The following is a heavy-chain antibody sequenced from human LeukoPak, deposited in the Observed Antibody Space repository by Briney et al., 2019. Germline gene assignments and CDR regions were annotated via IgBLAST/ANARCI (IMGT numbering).Heavy chain of an antibody. J-gene: IGHJ4*02. D-gene: IGHD3-3*01. CDR3: ARLGIVYDFWSGSIFDY. CDR1: GGSISSYY. V-gene: IGHV4-59*08. CDR2: IYYSGST. Sequence: SETLSLTCTVSGGSISSYYWSWIRQPPGKGLEWIGYIYYSGSTNYNPSLKSRVTISVDTSKNQFSLRLSSVTAADTAVYYCARLGIVYDFWSGSIFDYWGQGTLVTVSS.